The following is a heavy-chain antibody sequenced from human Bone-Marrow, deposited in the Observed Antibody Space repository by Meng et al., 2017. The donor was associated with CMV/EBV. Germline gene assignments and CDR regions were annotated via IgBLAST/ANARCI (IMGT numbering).Heavy chain of an antibody. J-gene: IGHJ4*02. CDR1: GYTFTGYY. Sequence: ASVKVSCKASGYTFTGYYMHWVRQAPGQGLEWMGWINPNSGGTNYAQKFQGRVTMTTDTSTSTAYMELRSLRSDDTAVYYCARSVVAPAADDYWGQGTLVTVSS. CDR2: INPNSGGT. D-gene: IGHD2-2*01. CDR3: ARSVVAPAADDY. V-gene: IGHV1-2*02.